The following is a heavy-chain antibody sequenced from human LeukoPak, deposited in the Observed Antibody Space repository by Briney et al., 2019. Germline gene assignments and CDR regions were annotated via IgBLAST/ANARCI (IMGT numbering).Heavy chain of an antibody. V-gene: IGHV3-43*02. J-gene: IGHJ4*01. CDR1: GFTFDDYA. Sequence: GGSLRLSCAASGFTFDDYAMHWVRQTPGKRLEWVSLISGDGGSPEYTGSVKGRFTISRDNSNNSLYLQMNSLGTEDTALYFCARDRRCTNSNCYGPFDYWGHGALVTVSS. D-gene: IGHD2-8*01. CDR3: ARDRRCTNSNCYGPFDY. CDR2: ISGDGGSP.